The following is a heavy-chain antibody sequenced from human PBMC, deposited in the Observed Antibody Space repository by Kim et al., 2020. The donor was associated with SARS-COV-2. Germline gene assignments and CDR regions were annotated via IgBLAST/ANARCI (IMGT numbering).Heavy chain of an antibody. J-gene: IGHJ6*01. D-gene: IGHD6-19*01. V-gene: IGHV3-7*03. CDR2: IKQDGSEK. Sequence: GGSLRLSCAASGFTFSSYAMHWVRQAPGKGLEWVANIKQDGSEKYYVDSVKGRFTISRDNAKNSLYLQMNSLRAEDTAVYYCARDPSSGWPNYYYYYGM. CDR3: ARDPSSGWPNYYYYYGM. CDR1: GFTFSSYA.